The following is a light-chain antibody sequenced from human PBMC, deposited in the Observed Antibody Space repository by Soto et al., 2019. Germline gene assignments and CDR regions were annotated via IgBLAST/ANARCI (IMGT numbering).Light chain of an antibody. V-gene: IGKV3-20*01. CDR3: HQYGGSPRYT. CDR2: GAS. CDR1: QSISNHY. J-gene: IGKJ2*01. Sequence: EIVLTQSPGTLSLSPGERATLSCRASQSISNHYLAWFQQKPGQAPRLLIYGASYRATGIPDRFSGSGSGTDVTLTITGLEPEDFAVYHCHQYGGSPRYTFGQGTKLEIK.